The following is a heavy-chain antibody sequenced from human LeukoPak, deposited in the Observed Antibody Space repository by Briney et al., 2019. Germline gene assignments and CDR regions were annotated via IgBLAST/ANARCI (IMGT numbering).Heavy chain of an antibody. J-gene: IGHJ5*02. CDR2: ICYSGST. CDR1: GGSISSYY. CDR3: ARPHYCSGGSCYHFDP. V-gene: IGHV4-59*01. Sequence: SETLSLTCTVSGGSISSYYWSWIRQPPGKGLEWIGYICYSGSTNYNPSLKSRVTISVDTSKNQFSLKLSSVTAADTAVYYCARPHYCSGGSCYHFDPWGQGTLVTVSS. D-gene: IGHD2-15*01.